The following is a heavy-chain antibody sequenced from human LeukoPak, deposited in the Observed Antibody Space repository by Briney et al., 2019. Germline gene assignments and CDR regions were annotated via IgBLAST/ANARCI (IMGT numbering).Heavy chain of an antibody. CDR1: GYSISSSNW. CDR3: ARTPPSDFWSGYVFREYYFDY. CDR2: IYYSGST. D-gene: IGHD3-3*01. Sequence: QPSETLSLTCAVSGYSISSSNWWAWIRQPPGKGLAWIGYIYYSGSTYYNPSLKSRVTISVDTSKNQFSLKLSSVTAVDTAVYYCARTPPSDFWSGYVFREYYFDYWGQGTLVTVSS. V-gene: IGHV4-28*01. J-gene: IGHJ4*02.